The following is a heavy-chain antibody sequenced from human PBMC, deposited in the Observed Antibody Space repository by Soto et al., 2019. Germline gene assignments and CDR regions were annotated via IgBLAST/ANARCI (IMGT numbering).Heavy chain of an antibody. V-gene: IGHV1-69*12. J-gene: IGHJ4*02. CDR1: GGTFSSYA. CDR2: IIPIFGTA. CDR3: ARSQGGYDTDYFDY. Sequence: QVQLVQSGAEVKKPGSSVKVSCKASGGTFSSYAISWVRQAPGQGLEWMGGIIPIFGTANYAQTFQGRVTXRAFQXXSTAYMELSSLRSEDTAVYYWARSQGGYDTDYFDYWGQGTLVTVSS. D-gene: IGHD3-16*01.